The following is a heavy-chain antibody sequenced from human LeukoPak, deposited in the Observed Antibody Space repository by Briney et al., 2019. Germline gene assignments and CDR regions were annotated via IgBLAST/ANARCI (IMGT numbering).Heavy chain of an antibody. CDR3: ARSPSYHPDDDAFDI. Sequence: GASVKVSCRASGGTLSSYAISWVRQAPGQGLEWMGRIIPILGGLTNFAQRFQGRVTITAERSTTTVYMELSSLRSEDTAVYYCARSPSYHPDDDAFDIWGQGTMVTVSS. D-gene: IGHD1-14*01. V-gene: IGHV1-69*04. CDR2: IIPILGGLT. CDR1: GGTLSSYA. J-gene: IGHJ3*02.